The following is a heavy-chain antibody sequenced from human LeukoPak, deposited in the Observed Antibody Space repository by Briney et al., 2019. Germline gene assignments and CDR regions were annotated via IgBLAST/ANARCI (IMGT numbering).Heavy chain of an antibody. Sequence: GGSLRLSYAASGFTFSSYAMSWVRQAPGKGLEWVSAISGSGGSTYYADSVKGRFTISRDNSKNTLYLQMNSLRAEDTAVYYCARGPGTGSSWLLNYWGQGTLVTVSS. V-gene: IGHV3-23*01. CDR2: ISGSGGST. CDR1: GFTFSSYA. J-gene: IGHJ4*02. D-gene: IGHD6-13*01. CDR3: ARGPGTGSSWLLNY.